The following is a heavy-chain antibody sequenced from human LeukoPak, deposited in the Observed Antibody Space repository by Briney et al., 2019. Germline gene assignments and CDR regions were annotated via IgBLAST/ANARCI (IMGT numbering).Heavy chain of an antibody. CDR2: IYYSGST. Sequence: SETLSLTCTVSGGSISSSSYIWDWVRQPPGKGLEWIGTIYYSGSTYYNPSLKSRVTISVDTSKNQFSLKLSSVTAADTAVYYCARHNSGSYYRFDYRGQGTLVTVSS. V-gene: IGHV4-39*01. CDR1: GGSISSSSYI. CDR3: ARHNSGSYYRFDY. J-gene: IGHJ4*02. D-gene: IGHD1-26*01.